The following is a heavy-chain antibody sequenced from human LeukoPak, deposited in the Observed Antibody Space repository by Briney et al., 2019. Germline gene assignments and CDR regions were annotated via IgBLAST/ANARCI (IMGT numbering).Heavy chain of an antibody. Sequence: PSETLSLTCAVYGGSFSGYYWSWIRQPPGKGLEWIGEINHSGSTNYNPSLKSRVTISVDTSKNQFSLKLSSVTAADTAVYYCARDNGAYYYGSGRGNWFDPWGQGTLVTVSS. CDR1: GGSFSGYY. J-gene: IGHJ5*02. CDR3: ARDNGAYYYGSGRGNWFDP. D-gene: IGHD3-10*01. CDR2: INHSGST. V-gene: IGHV4-34*01.